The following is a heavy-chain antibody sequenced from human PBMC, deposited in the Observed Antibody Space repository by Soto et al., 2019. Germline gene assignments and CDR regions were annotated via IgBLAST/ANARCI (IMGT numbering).Heavy chain of an antibody. D-gene: IGHD3-10*01. CDR1: GGSITNYY. CDR3: ARHGFGPLHGLVDV. J-gene: IGHJ6*02. V-gene: IGHV4-59*08. Sequence: QVQLQESGPGLVKPSETLSLTCTVSGGSITNYYCSWFRQPPGKGLEWIGYIQYNGYSADNLSLKRRVTMSMDTSQTQFSLMLESVTATDTAVYYCARHGFGPLHGLVDVWGQGTTVIGSS. CDR2: IQYNGYS.